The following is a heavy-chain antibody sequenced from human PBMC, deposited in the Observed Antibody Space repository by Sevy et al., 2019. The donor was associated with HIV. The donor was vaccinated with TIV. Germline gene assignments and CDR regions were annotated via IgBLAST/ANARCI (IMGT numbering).Heavy chain of an antibody. Sequence: GGSLRLSCAASGFSISGYGMHWVRQAPGKGLEWVAVIWYDGTNKEYADSVKGRFTISRDNSKHTLYLQMNSLRAEDTAVDYCAREDIRVAGIGYYFHSWGQGTLVTVSS. D-gene: IGHD6-19*01. CDR2: IWYDGTNK. CDR1: GFSISGYG. J-gene: IGHJ4*02. V-gene: IGHV3-33*01. CDR3: AREDIRVAGIGYYFHS.